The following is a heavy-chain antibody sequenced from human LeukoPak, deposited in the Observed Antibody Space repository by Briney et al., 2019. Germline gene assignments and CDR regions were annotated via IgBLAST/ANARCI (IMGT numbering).Heavy chain of an antibody. CDR2: INHSGST. J-gene: IGHJ5*02. D-gene: IGHD5-18*01. CDR1: GGSFSGYY. Sequence: SETLSLTCAVYGGSFSGYYWSWIRQPPGKGLEWIGEINHSGSTNCNPSLKSRVTISVDTSKNQFSLKLSSVTAADTAVYYCARRHTAMGRLFDPWGQGTLVTVSS. CDR3: ARRHTAMGRLFDP. V-gene: IGHV4-34*01.